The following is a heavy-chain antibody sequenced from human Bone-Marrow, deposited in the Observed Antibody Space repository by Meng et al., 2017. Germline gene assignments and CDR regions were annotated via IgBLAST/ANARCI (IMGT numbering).Heavy chain of an antibody. CDR1: GYTFTGYY. CDR3: ARAYGSGSYLRAYYFDY. D-gene: IGHD3-10*01. V-gene: IGHV1-2*06. CDR2: INPNSGGT. Sequence: QGRRWKSGAEGRKPGASVKVSCKASGYTFTGYYMHWVRQAPGQGLEWMGRINPNSGGTNYAQKFQGRVTMTRDTSISTAYMELSRLRSDDTAVYYCARAYGSGSYLRAYYFDYWGQGTLVTVSS. J-gene: IGHJ4*02.